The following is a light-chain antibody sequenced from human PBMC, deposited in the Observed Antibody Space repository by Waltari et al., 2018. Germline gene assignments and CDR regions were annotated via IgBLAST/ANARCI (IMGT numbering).Light chain of an antibody. CDR3: LLSYSGARPSGV. V-gene: IGLV7-46*01. Sequence: QAVVTQEPSLTVSPRRTGTPPCASTTPAVTSVPYPYCFPQKPGQAPRTLIYDTSNKHSWTPARFSGALLGGKAALTLSGAQPEDEAEYYCLLSYSGARPSGVFGGGTKLTVL. J-gene: IGLJ3*02. CDR1: TPAVTSVPY. CDR2: DTS.